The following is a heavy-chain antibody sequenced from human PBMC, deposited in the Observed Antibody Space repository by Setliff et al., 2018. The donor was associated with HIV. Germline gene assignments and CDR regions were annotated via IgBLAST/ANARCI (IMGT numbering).Heavy chain of an antibody. Sequence: SVKVSCKASGYTFTGYYMHWVRQAPGQGLEWMGWINPNSGGTNYAQKFQGRVTMTRDTSISTAYMELSRLRSDDTAVYYCARLGVLGYSYGYGWGQGTLVTVSS. D-gene: IGHD5-18*01. CDR1: GYTFTGYY. V-gene: IGHV1-2*02. CDR3: ARLGVLGYSYGYG. CDR2: INPNSGGT. J-gene: IGHJ4*02.